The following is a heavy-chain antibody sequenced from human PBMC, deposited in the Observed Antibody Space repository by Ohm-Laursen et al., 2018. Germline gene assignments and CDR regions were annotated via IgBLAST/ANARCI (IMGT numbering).Heavy chain of an antibody. Sequence: GTLSLTCTVSGGSVSSDDYYWSWIRQPPGKTLEWIGYIYYNGNPNYNPSLKSRITISVDTSKNQFSLKLRSVSAADTAVYYCVMYSSFSVYWGQGTLVTVSS. CDR3: VMYSSFSVY. D-gene: IGHD6-19*01. CDR1: GGSVSSDDYY. CDR2: IYYNGNP. V-gene: IGHV4-61*08. J-gene: IGHJ4*02.